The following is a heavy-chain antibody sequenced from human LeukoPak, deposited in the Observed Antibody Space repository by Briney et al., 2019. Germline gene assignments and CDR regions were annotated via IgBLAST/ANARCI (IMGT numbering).Heavy chain of an antibody. CDR3: AKDSHDYGDYPDY. CDR1: GFTFSSYG. V-gene: IGHV3-30*18. J-gene: IGHJ4*02. D-gene: IGHD4-17*01. Sequence: PRGSLRLSCAASGFTFSSYGMHWVRQAPGKGLEWVAVISYDGSNKYYADSVKGRFTISRDNSKNTLYLQMNSLRAEDTAVYYCAKDSHDYGDYPDYWGQGTLVTVSS. CDR2: ISYDGSNK.